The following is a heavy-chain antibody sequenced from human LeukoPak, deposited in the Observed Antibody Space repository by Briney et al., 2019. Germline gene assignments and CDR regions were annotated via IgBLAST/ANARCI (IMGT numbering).Heavy chain of an antibody. CDR1: GFTFSNFV. CDR2: ISHDGSKK. D-gene: IGHD3-10*01. CDR3: AKDWKFYYVSGSFFPDN. V-gene: IGHV3-30*18. Sequence: QSGGSLRLSCAASGFTFSNFVMSWVRQAPGKGLECVAVISHDGSKKYYADFVKGRFTISRDNSKNTLYLHMNSLIPEDTAVYFCAKDWKFYYVSGSFFPDNWGQGTLVTVSS. J-gene: IGHJ4*02.